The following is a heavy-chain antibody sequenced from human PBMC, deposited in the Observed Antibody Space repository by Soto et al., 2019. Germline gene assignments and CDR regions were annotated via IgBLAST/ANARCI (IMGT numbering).Heavy chain of an antibody. D-gene: IGHD2-2*01. Sequence: GSLRLSCAASGLTFSSYGMHWVRQAPGKGLEWVALIWFDGSDKYYADSVKGRFTISRDNSKNTLYLQMNSLRADDTAVYYCARLYCSSTSCYSVGAFDIWGQGTMVTVSS. V-gene: IGHV3-33*01. CDR3: ARLYCSSTSCYSVGAFDI. CDR1: GLTFSSYG. J-gene: IGHJ3*02. CDR2: IWFDGSDK.